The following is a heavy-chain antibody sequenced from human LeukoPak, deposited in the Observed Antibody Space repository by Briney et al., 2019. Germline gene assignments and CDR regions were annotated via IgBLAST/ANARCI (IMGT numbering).Heavy chain of an antibody. Sequence: PGGSLRLSCAVSGFSFSSYWMHWVRQAPGKGLVWVSRISTDGSSTTYADSVKGRFTISRDNGRNTLYLQMYSLRAEDTAVYYCASYLTSIPSGMDVWGQGTTVTVSS. V-gene: IGHV3-74*01. D-gene: IGHD2/OR15-2a*01. CDR1: GFSFSSYW. J-gene: IGHJ6*02. CDR2: ISTDGSST. CDR3: ASYLTSIPSGMDV.